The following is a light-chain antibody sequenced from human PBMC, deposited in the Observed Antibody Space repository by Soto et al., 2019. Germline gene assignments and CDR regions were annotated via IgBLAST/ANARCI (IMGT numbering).Light chain of an antibody. V-gene: IGLV1-40*01. CDR2: GIS. J-gene: IGLJ2*01. CDR3: QSFDTSLNGLI. CDR1: NSNIGADYR. Sequence: QSVLTQPPSVTGAPGQRVTISCTGNNSNIGADYRVPWYRQFPHTGPKLIIYGISNRPSGVPDRFSGSKSGNSASLAITGLQAEDEADYYCQSFDTSLNGLIFGGGTQLNVL.